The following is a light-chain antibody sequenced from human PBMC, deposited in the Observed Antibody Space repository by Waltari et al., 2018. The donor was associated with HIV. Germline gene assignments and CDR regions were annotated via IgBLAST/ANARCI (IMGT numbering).Light chain of an antibody. CDR3: QQTYSTPWT. Sequence: DIQMTPSPSSLSAPVGDRVTTTCRASQSISSYLNWYQQKPGKAPKLLIYAASSLQSGVPSRFSGSGSGTDFTLTISSLQPEDFATYYCQQTYSTPWTFGQGTKVEIK. CDR2: AAS. CDR1: QSISSY. J-gene: IGKJ1*01. V-gene: IGKV1-39*01.